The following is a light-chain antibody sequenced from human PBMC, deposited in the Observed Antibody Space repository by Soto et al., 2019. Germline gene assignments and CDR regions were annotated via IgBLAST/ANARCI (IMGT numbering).Light chain of an antibody. V-gene: IGKV1-5*03. CDR2: KAS. CDR1: QTISSW. Sequence: PSPLSGSVGDRVTITCRASQTISSWLAWYQQKPGKAPKLLIYKASTLKSGVPSRFSGSGSGTGFTVTISSLQSEDFAIYYCQQYDIWPPYTFGQGTK. CDR3: QQYDIWPPYT. J-gene: IGKJ2*01.